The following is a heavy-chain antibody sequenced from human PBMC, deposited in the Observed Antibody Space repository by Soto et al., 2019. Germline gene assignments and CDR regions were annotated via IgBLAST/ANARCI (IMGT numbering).Heavy chain of an antibody. CDR1: GGSISSYY. D-gene: IGHD2-15*01. Sequence: SETLSLTCTVSGGSISSYYWSWIRQPPGKGLEWIGYIYYSGSTNYNPSLKSRVTISVDTSKNQFSLKLSSVTAADTAVYYCTSHVVDAYYYYGMDVWGQGTTVTVSS. V-gene: IGHV4-59*01. J-gene: IGHJ6*02. CDR2: IYYSGST. CDR3: TSHVVDAYYYYGMDV.